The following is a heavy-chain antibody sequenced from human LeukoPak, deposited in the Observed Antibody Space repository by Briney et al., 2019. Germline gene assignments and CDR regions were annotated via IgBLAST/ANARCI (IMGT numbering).Heavy chain of an antibody. Sequence: GGSLRLSCAASGFTFSSCAMSWVRQAPGKGLEWVSAISGSGGSTYYADSVKGRFTISRDNSKNTLYLQMNSLRAEDTAVYYCAKAHPPEGTLYYGSGSYYDYWGQGTLVTVSS. CDR1: GFTFSSCA. CDR3: AKAHPPEGTLYYGSGSYYDY. CDR2: ISGSGGST. D-gene: IGHD3-10*01. V-gene: IGHV3-23*01. J-gene: IGHJ4*02.